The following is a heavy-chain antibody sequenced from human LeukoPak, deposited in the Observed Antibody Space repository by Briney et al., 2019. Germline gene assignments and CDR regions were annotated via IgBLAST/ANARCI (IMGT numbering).Heavy chain of an antibody. CDR3: MRRDTGWTYSDD. D-gene: IGHD6-19*01. CDR2: IYYKGNT. V-gene: IGHV4-59*08. Sequence: SETLSLTCAVSGGSIYSHYWGWIRQPPGKGLEWIGDIYYKGNTNYNPSLRSRVTISLDTSKNHLSLKLTSVVAAATAIYYCMRRDTGWTYSDDGGQGILVTVSS. CDR1: GGSIYSHY. J-gene: IGHJ4*02.